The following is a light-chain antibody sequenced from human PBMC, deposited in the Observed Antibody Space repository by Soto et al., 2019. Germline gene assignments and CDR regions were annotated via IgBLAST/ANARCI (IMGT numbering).Light chain of an antibody. Sequence: EIVMTQSPATLSVSPGETATLSCRASQSVSSNLAWYQQKPGQAPRLLISAASTRATGIPARFSGSGSGTEFTLTISSLQSEDFAVYSCQQYNNWPKTFGQGTKVEIK. V-gene: IGKV3-15*01. CDR3: QQYNNWPKT. J-gene: IGKJ1*01. CDR2: AAS. CDR1: QSVSSN.